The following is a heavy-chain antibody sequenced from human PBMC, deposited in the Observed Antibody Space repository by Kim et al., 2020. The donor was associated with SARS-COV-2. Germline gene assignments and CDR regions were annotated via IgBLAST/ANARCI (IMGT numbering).Heavy chain of an antibody. CDR3: ARESNAFDV. V-gene: IGHV3-30*01. J-gene: IGHJ3*01. D-gene: IGHD6-6*01. Sequence: RNKYYADSEKGRFTLARDNSQNTLSLQMDSLRPEDTAIYYCARESNAFDVWGQGTLVTVSS. CDR2: RNK.